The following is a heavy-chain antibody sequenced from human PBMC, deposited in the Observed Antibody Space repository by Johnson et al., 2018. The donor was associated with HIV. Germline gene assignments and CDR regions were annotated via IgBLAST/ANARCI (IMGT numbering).Heavy chain of an antibody. CDR1: GFTLSSSV. D-gene: IGHD3-3*01. V-gene: IGHV3-30-3*01. CDR3: ARAITIFGVGGAFDI. Sequence: VESGGGVAQPGTSLRLSCADSGFTLSSSVMHWVRRAPGKGLEWVAAISIDGVSKYYADSVKGRFTISRDNSENTLYLQMNSLRAEDTAVYYCARAITIFGVGGAFDIWGQGTMVTVSS. J-gene: IGHJ3*02. CDR2: ISIDGVSK.